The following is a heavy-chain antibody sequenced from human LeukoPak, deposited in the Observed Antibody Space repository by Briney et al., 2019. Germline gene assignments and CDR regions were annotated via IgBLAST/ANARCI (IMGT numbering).Heavy chain of an antibody. Sequence: PGGSLRLSCAASGFSFSTYGMHWVRQAPGKGLEWVSSISGSGGKTSYADSVKGRFTISRDNSKNTLYVQMNSLRAEDTAVYYCAKEYASDLYDSGVWGQGTLVTVSS. CDR1: GFSFSTYG. V-gene: IGHV3-23*01. D-gene: IGHD3-22*01. CDR2: ISGSGGKT. CDR3: AKEYASDLYDSGV. J-gene: IGHJ4*02.